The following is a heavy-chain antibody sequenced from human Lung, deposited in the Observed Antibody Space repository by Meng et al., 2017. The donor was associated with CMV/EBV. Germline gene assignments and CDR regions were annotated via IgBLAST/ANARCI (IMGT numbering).Heavy chain of an antibody. Sequence: SCAASGFTFSSYGMHWVRQAPGKGLEWVAFIRYDGSNKYYADSVKGRFTISRDNSKNTLYLQMNSLRAEDTAVYYCAKGDLGSSPYYYYYGMDVXGQGXTVTVSS. CDR3: AKGDLGSSPYYYYYGMDV. CDR2: IRYDGSNK. CDR1: GFTFSSYG. D-gene: IGHD6-6*01. V-gene: IGHV3-30*02. J-gene: IGHJ6*02.